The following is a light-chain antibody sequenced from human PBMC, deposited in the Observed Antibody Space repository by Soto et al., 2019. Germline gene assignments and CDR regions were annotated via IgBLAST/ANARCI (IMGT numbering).Light chain of an antibody. CDR2: EVS. Sequence: QSVLTQPASVSGSPGQSITISCTGTSSDVGGYTYVYCYQQKSAKAPKLMIFEVSKPPSRASHPFPYSRSGTTASLTSSLLVDDDEANNYCSSHTSSSTRVFGGGTKVTV. CDR3: SSHTSSSTRV. V-gene: IGLV2-14*01. J-gene: IGLJ1*01. CDR1: SSDVGGYTY.